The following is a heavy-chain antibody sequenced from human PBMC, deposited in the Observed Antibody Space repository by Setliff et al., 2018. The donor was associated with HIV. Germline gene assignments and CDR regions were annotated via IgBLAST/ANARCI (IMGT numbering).Heavy chain of an antibody. D-gene: IGHD4-17*01. CDR1: GDSLSSDYYY. CDR3: ARDFLRSGYFDS. V-gene: IGHV4-31*03. CDR2: IYYSGST. J-gene: IGHJ4*02. Sequence: PSETLSLTCTVSGDSLSSDYYYWTWIRQHPEKGLEWIGYIYYSGSTLYNPSLRSRLSMSVDTSKNQFSLELSSVTAADTAVYLCARDFLRSGYFDSWGQGKLVTVSS.